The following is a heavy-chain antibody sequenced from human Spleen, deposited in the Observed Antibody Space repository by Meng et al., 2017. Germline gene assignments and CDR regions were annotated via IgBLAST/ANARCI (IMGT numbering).Heavy chain of an antibody. J-gene: IGHJ4*02. V-gene: IGHV3-30*01. CDR1: GFTFTAYA. D-gene: IGHD2-21*02. CDR3: ARRFVTDLDS. Sequence: VQWVESGGGVAQPGRSLRLSCAASGFTFTAYAMHWVRQAPGKGLEWVALISHDGSNRYYADPVKGRFTITRDNSKNTLYLQLNSLRVEDTAVYFCARRFVTDLDSWGQGTLVTVSS. CDR2: ISHDGSNR.